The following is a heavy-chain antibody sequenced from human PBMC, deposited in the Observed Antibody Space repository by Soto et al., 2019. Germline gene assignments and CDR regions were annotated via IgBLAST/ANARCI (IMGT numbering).Heavy chain of an antibody. CDR1: GFIFRDHS. V-gene: IGHV3-49*03. CDR2: IRSKTYGGTA. CDR3: AGDSVFDGYPDAFDV. J-gene: IGHJ3*01. D-gene: IGHD2-21*02. Sequence: EVQVVESGGGLVEPGRPLRLTCTTSGFIFRDHSIHWIRQAPGKGLEWVALIRSKTYGGTAEYAASVKGRFSISREDVISIAHVQIRCLQTEDTAVYYCAGDSVFDGYPDAFDVWGRGTMVTVSS.